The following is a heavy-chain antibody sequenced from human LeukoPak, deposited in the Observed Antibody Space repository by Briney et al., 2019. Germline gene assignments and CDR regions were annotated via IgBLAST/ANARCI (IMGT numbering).Heavy chain of an antibody. D-gene: IGHD5-12*01. CDR3: ASQYSGYDLVYFDY. CDR1: GGSISSYY. V-gene: IGHV4-59*12. CDR2: IYYSGST. Sequence: PSETLSLTCTVSGGSISSYYWSWIRQPPGKGLEWIGYIYYSGSTNYNPSLKSRVTISVDTSKNQFSLKLSSVTAADTAVYYCASQYSGYDLVYFDYWGQGTLVTVSS. J-gene: IGHJ4*02.